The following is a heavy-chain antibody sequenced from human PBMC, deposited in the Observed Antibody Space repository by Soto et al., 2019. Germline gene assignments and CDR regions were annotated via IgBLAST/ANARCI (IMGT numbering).Heavy chain of an antibody. CDR3: ARRYGPGFDY. D-gene: IGHD4-17*01. CDR2: IYYSGST. CDR1: GGSISSYY. J-gene: IGHJ4*02. Sequence: SETLSLTCTVSGGSISSYYWSWIRQPPGKGLEWIGYIYYSGSTNYSPSLKSRVTISVDTSKNQFSLKLSSVTAADTAVYYCARRYGPGFDYWGQGTLVTVSS. V-gene: IGHV4-59*08.